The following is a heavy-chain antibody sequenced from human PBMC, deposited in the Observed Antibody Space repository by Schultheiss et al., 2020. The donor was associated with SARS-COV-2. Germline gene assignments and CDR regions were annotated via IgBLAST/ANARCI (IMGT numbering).Heavy chain of an antibody. CDR1: GFSVNSYY. Sequence: GGSLRLSCAVSGFSVNSYYMSWVRQVPGEGLECVSVIYTSGDTHHSNSVKGRFTISRDSSRNTLDLQMDSLRVEDTAVYYCAKSTVTTYRFGYYYGMDVWGQGTTVTVSS. D-gene: IGHD4-17*01. V-gene: IGHV3-53*01. J-gene: IGHJ6*02. CDR3: AKSTVTTYRFGYYYGMDV. CDR2: IYTSGDT.